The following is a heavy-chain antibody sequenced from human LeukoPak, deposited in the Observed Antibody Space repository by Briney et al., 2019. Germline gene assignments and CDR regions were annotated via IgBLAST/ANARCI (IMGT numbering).Heavy chain of an antibody. D-gene: IGHD3-22*01. CDR3: AKTYYDSSGYYPPGY. CDR2: ISYDGSNK. J-gene: IGHJ4*02. V-gene: IGHV3-30*18. Sequence: PGGSLRLSCAASGFTFSSYGMHWVRQAPGKGLEWVAVISYDGSNKYYADSVKGRFTISRDNSKNTLYLQMNGLRAEDTAVYYCAKTYYDSSGYYPPGYWGQGTLVTVSS. CDR1: GFTFSSYG.